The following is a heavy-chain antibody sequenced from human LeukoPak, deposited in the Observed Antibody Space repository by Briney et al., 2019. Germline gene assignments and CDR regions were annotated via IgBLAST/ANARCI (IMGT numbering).Heavy chain of an antibody. Sequence: GESLKISCKGSGYRFTSYWIGCVRQMPGKGLEWMGIIYPGDPDISYSPSFEGQVTISADKSISTAYLQWSSLKASDTAMYYCAREGDSSGYHFDYWGQGTLVTVSS. CDR3: AREGDSSGYHFDY. D-gene: IGHD3-22*01. J-gene: IGHJ4*02. CDR1: GYRFTSYW. V-gene: IGHV5-51*01. CDR2: IYPGDPDI.